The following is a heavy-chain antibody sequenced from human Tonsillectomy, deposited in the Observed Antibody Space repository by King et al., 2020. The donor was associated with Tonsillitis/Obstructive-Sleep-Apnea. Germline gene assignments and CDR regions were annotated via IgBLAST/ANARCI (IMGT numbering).Heavy chain of an antibody. V-gene: IGHV3-11*01. J-gene: IGHJ6*03. Sequence: VQLVESGGGLVRPGGSLRLSCAASGFTFSDYYMSWLRQAPGKGLEWISYISSGGSSKFYADSVEGRFTIPRDNARNSLYMQMISLGAEDTAVYYCASGIHSSYYYMDVGGKGPTVTVSS. CDR1: GFTFSDYY. CDR2: ISSGGSSK. D-gene: IGHD2-21*01. CDR3: ASGIHSSYYYMDV.